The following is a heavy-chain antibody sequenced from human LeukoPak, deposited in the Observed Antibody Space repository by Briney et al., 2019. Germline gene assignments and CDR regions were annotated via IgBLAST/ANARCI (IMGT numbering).Heavy chain of an antibody. D-gene: IGHD1-26*01. J-gene: IGHJ4*02. CDR2: IYHSGST. Sequence: SETLSLTCAVYGGSFSGYYWGWIRQPPGKGLEWIGSIYHSGSTYYNPSLKSRVTMSIDTSKNQFSLRLNSVTAADTAVYYCTRDTTRYDYWGQGTLVTVSS. CDR1: GGSFSGYY. V-gene: IGHV4-38-2*02. CDR3: TRDTTRYDY.